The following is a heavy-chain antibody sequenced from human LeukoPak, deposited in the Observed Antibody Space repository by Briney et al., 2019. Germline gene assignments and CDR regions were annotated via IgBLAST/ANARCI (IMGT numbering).Heavy chain of an antibody. D-gene: IGHD3-9*01. CDR2: IYSGGST. Sequence: PGGSLRLSCAASGFTVSSNYMNWVRQAPGKGLEWVSVIYSGGSTYYADSVKGRFTISRDNSKNTLYLQMNSLRAEDTAMYYCANGPHYNILTGFYKVRSHLDYWGQGTLVTVSS. CDR3: ANGPHYNILTGFYKVRSHLDY. J-gene: IGHJ4*02. CDR1: GFTVSSNY. V-gene: IGHV3-66*01.